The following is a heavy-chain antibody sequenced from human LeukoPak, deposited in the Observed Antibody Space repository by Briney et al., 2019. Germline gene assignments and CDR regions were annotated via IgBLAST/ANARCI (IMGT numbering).Heavy chain of an antibody. Sequence: SETLSLTCTVSGGSISSSSYYWGWIRQPPGKGLEWIGSIYYSGSTYYNPSLKSRVTISVDTSKNQFSLKLSSVTAADTAVYYCARHGRFTMVRGPAFDIWGQGTMVTVSS. D-gene: IGHD3-10*01. CDR2: IYYSGST. J-gene: IGHJ3*02. CDR3: ARHGRFTMVRGPAFDI. CDR1: GGSISSSSYY. V-gene: IGHV4-39*01.